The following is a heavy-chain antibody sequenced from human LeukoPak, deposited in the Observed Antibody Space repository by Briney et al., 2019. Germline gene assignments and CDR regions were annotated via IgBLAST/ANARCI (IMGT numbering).Heavy chain of an antibody. J-gene: IGHJ5*02. D-gene: IGHD3-10*01. V-gene: IGHV3-7*03. Sequence: GGSLRLSCAASGFTFSNYWMSWVRQAPGKGLEWVANIKQDGSKTYYVDSVKGRFSISRDNAKNSLYLQVNSLRAEDTALYYCAKGIWFGELSGWFDPWGQGTLVTVSS. CDR3: AKGIWFGELSGWFDP. CDR1: GFTFSNYW. CDR2: IKQDGSKT.